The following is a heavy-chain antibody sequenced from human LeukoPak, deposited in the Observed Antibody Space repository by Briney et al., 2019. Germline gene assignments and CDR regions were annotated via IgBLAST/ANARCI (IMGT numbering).Heavy chain of an antibody. J-gene: IGHJ4*02. CDR2: FYYNGRT. Sequence: SETLSLTCAVSGASVSSSTYSWSWIRQPPRKGLEWIAYFYYNGRTTSNPSLKSRATISLDTSKNQFVLRLSSVTDADTAVYYCASDYGSGSWRFDYWGQGTLATVS. CDR1: GASVSSSTYS. V-gene: IGHV4-61*01. CDR3: ASDYGSGSWRFDY. D-gene: IGHD3-10*01.